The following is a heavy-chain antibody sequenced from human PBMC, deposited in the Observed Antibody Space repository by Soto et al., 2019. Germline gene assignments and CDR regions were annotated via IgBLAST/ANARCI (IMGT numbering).Heavy chain of an antibody. D-gene: IGHD4-4*01. CDR2: IRGKAHGGTT. J-gene: IGHJ4*02. CDR3: SRAELYSSLDY. Sequence: PGGSLRLSCAASGFTFGDYALSWVRQPPGKGLEWVGFIRGKAHGGTTEYATSVQGRFTLSRDDSRAIAYLQMTSLETEDTAVYYCSRAELYSSLDYWGPGTLVTVSS. V-gene: IGHV3-49*04. CDR1: GFTFGDYA.